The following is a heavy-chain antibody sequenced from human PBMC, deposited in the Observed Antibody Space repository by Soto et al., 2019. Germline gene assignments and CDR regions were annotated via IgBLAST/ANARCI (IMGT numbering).Heavy chain of an antibody. D-gene: IGHD6-13*01. CDR1: GFTFSDYY. CDR3: ARAMYSSKTDFDY. CDR2: ISSSAGTI. J-gene: IGHJ4*02. Sequence: GGSLRLSCAASGFTFSDYYMSWIRRAPGKGLEWVSYISSSAGTISYADSVKGRFTISRDNAKNSLYLQMNSLRAEDTAVYYCARAMYSSKTDFDYWGQGILVTVSS. V-gene: IGHV3-11*01.